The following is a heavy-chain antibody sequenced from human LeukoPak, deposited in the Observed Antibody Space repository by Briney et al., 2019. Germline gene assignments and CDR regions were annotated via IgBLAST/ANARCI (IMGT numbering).Heavy chain of an antibody. CDR3: ARSEYSSSWYSPGDYYYYGMDV. Sequence: SETLSLTCTVSCGSISSYYWSWIRQPAGKGLEWIGRIYTSGSTNYNPSLKSRVTMSVDTSKNQFSLKLSSVTAADTAVYYCARSEYSSSWYSPGDYYYYGMDVWGQGTTVTVSS. CDR2: IYTSGST. J-gene: IGHJ6*02. CDR1: CGSISSYY. V-gene: IGHV4-4*07. D-gene: IGHD6-13*01.